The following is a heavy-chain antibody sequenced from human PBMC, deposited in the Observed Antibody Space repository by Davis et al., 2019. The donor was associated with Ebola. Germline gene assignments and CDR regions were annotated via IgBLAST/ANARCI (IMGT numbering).Heavy chain of an antibody. Sequence: GESLKISCAASGFRFSDYYMNWIRQAPGKGLECISYISTTGSTTYYADSVKGRFTISRDNAKNSLYLQMNSLRAEDTAVYYCARWMTLVQGVGYGLDVWGQGTTVTVSS. CDR3: ARWMTLVQGVGYGLDV. D-gene: IGHD3-10*01. CDR1: GFRFSDYY. J-gene: IGHJ6*02. V-gene: IGHV3-11*04. CDR2: ISTTGSTT.